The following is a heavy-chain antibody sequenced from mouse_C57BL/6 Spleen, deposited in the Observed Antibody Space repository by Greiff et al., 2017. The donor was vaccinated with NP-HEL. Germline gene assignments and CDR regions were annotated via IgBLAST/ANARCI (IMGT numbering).Heavy chain of an antibody. CDR2: IYPGSGST. D-gene: IGHD2-3*01. Sequence: QVQLQQPGAELVKPGASVKMSCKASGYTFTSYWITWVKQRPGQGLEWIGDIYPGSGSTNYNEKFKSKATLTVDTSSSTAYMQLSILTSEDSAVYYCAREGDGYYWFAYWGQGTLVTVSA. CDR3: AREGDGYYWFAY. V-gene: IGHV1-55*01. J-gene: IGHJ3*01. CDR1: GYTFTSYW.